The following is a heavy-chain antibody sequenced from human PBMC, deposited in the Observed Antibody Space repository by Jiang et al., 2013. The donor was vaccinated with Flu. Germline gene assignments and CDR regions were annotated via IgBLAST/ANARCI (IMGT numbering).Heavy chain of an antibody. V-gene: IGHV2-70*04. Sequence: KPTQTLTLTCTFSGFSLSTSGMRVSWIRQPPGKALEWLARIDWDDDKFYRTSLKTRLTISKDTSKNQVVLIMTNMDPLDTGTYYCARISGYSYPTIDYWGQGTPVTVSP. J-gene: IGHJ4*02. CDR1: GFSLSTSGMR. CDR3: ARISGYSYPTIDY. CDR2: IDWDDDK. D-gene: IGHD5-18*01.